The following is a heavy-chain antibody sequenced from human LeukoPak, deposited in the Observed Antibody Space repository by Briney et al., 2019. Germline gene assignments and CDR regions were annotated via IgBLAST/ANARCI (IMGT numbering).Heavy chain of an antibody. V-gene: IGHV3-21*04. CDR1: GFAFSDYT. CDR2: ISSGGTYK. J-gene: IGHJ4*02. CDR3: ARRPLYFPPDY. Sequence: GGSLRLSCAASGFAFSDYTMNWVRQAPGKGLEWVSSISSGGTYKYYADSVKGRFTISRDNAKNSLYLQMNSLRAEDTAVYYCARRPLYFPPDYWGQGTLVTVSS. D-gene: IGHD2-15*01.